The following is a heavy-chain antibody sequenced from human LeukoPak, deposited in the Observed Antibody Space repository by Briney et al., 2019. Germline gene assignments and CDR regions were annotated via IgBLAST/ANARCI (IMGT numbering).Heavy chain of an antibody. V-gene: IGHV3-21*01. D-gene: IGHD4/OR15-4a*01. Sequence: GGSLRLPCVASGFTFSIYTMSWVRQAPGKGLEWVSSITSSSSSIYSADSVKGRLTISRDNAKNSLYLEMNGLRDEDTAVYYCARDLAWGAYWGQGTLVTVSS. J-gene: IGHJ4*02. CDR2: ITSSSSSI. CDR1: GFTFSIYT. CDR3: ARDLAWGAY.